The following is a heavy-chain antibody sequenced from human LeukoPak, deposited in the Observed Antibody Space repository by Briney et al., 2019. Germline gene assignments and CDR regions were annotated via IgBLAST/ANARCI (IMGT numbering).Heavy chain of an antibody. Sequence: GGSLRLSCAASGFTFSGYWMSWVRQAPGKGLEWVANIKHDGTEKYYVDSVKGRFTISRDNAENSLYLQMNSLRVDDTAVYYCARARGVDYWGQGTLVTVSS. CDR2: IKHDGTEK. CDR3: ARARGVDY. J-gene: IGHJ4*02. V-gene: IGHV3-7*04. CDR1: GFTFSGYW.